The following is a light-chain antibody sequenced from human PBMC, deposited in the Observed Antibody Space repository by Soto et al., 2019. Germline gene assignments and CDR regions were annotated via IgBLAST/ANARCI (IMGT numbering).Light chain of an antibody. V-gene: IGKV3-20*01. CDR3: QQYGSSGT. CDR1: QSVSNNY. J-gene: IGKJ1*01. Sequence: DIVLTQSPGTLYLSPGERANLSCRASQSVSNNYLAWYQQKPGQAPRLLIYGASNRATGIPDRFSGSGSGTDFTLTISRLEPEDFAVYYCQQYGSSGTFGQGTKV. CDR2: GAS.